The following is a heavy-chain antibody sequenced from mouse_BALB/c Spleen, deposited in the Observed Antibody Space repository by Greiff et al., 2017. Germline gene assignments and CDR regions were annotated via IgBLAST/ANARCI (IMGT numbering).Heavy chain of an antibody. CDR2: IYPGDGDT. Sequence: QVQLQQSGAELVRPGSSVKISCKVSGYAFSSYWMNWVKQRPGQGLGWIGQIYPGDGDTNYNGKFKGKATLTADKSSSTAYMQLSSLTSEDSAVYICASYGYYAMDYWGQGTSVTVSS. CDR1: GYAFSSYW. J-gene: IGHJ4*01. CDR3: ASYGYYAMDY. D-gene: IGHD1-1*01. V-gene: IGHV1-80*01.